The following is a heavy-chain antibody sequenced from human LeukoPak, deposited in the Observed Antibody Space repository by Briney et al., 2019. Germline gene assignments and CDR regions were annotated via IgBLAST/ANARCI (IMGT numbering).Heavy chain of an antibody. CDR1: GSTFDDHG. D-gene: IGHD3-3*01. J-gene: IGHJ4*02. V-gene: IGHV3-20*04. Sequence: PGGSLRLSCAASGSTFDDHGMSWVRHAPGKGLEWVSHINWKDTGTDYADSVKGRFTISRDNAKNSLYLQMNSLRAEDTALYYCARDLKTYFDFWDWGQGTLVTVSS. CDR2: INWKDTGT. CDR3: ARDLKTYFDFWD.